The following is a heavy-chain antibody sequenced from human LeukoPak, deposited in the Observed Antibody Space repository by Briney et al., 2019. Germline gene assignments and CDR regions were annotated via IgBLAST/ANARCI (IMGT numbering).Heavy chain of an antibody. Sequence: ASVKVSCKASGYTFTSYYMHWARHAPGQGLEWMGIINRSGGSTSYAQKFQGRVTMSTDTSTSTAYMELRSLRSDDTAVYYCARGRSGLFYFDYWGQGTLVTVSS. V-gene: IGHV1-46*01. CDR1: GYTFTSYY. D-gene: IGHD3-10*01. CDR3: ARGRSGLFYFDY. CDR2: INRSGGST. J-gene: IGHJ4*02.